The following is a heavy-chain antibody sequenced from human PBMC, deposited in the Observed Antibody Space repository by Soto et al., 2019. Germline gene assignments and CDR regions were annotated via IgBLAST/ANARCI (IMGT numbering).Heavy chain of an antibody. J-gene: IGHJ4*02. D-gene: IGHD5-12*01. CDR1: GFTMSTYY. CDR3: VREAYIGYGHAIDH. CDR2: NYHSGTT. Sequence: SETLALTCTVSGFTMSTYYWSWIRQPPGKGLEWIGYNYHSGTTNYNPSLKSRVTISVDTSKNQFSLRLTSVTAADTAIYYCVREAYIGYGHAIDHWGQGILVTVSS. V-gene: IGHV4-59*01.